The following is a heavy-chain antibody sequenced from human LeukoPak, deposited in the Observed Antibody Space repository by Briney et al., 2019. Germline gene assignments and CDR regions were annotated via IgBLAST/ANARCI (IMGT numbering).Heavy chain of an antibody. CDR2: IRYDGSNK. D-gene: IGHD3-3*01. J-gene: IGHJ4*02. CDR3: ARDHDFWT. Sequence: GGSLRLSCAASGFTFSSYGMHWVRQAPGKGLEWVAFIRYDGSNKYYADSVKGRFTISRDNARNSLYLHMNSLRDEDTAVYYCARDHDFWTWGQGTLVTVSS. CDR1: GFTFSSYG. V-gene: IGHV3-30*02.